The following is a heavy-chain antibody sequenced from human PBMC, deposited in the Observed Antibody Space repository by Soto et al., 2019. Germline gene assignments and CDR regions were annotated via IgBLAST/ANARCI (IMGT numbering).Heavy chain of an antibody. CDR2: INDSGST. D-gene: IGHD5-12*01. CDR1: GGSISSGGYY. Sequence: NPSGTMSLTCTVSGGSISSGGYYWTCIRQHPGKGLEGIGEINDSGSTNYNPSLKSRVTISVDTSKNQFSLKLSSVTAADTAVYYCARSFTLRVYSGYDLGQYYFDYWGQGTLVTVSS. J-gene: IGHJ4*02. V-gene: IGHV4-31*03. CDR3: ARSFTLRVYSGYDLGQYYFDY.